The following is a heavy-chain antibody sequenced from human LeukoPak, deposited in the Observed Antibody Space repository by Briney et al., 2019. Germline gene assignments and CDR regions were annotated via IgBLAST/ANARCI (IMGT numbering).Heavy chain of an antibody. J-gene: IGHJ4*02. Sequence: ASVKVSCKASGFTFSAYVMHWVRQAPGQSLEWMGWINTGNGNTEYSQKFQDRVTITRDTSASTLFMELSSLMSEDTAVYYCARGRNFEGYLYDSWGQGTLVTVSS. CDR3: ARGRNFEGYLYDS. CDR1: GFTFSAYV. V-gene: IGHV1-3*04. CDR2: INTGNGNT. D-gene: IGHD1-14*01.